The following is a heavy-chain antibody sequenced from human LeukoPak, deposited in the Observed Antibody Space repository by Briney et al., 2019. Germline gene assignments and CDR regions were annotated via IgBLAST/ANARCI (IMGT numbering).Heavy chain of an antibody. CDR2: ISYDGSNK. Sequence: GRSLRLSCAASGFTFSSYGMHWVRQAPGKGLEWVAVISYDGSNKYYADSVKGRFTISRDNSKNTLYLQMNILRAEDTAVYYCATNGPGKSRYFDYWGQGTLVTVSS. CDR3: ATNGPGKSRYFDY. CDR1: GFTFSSYG. J-gene: IGHJ4*02. D-gene: IGHD2-8*01. V-gene: IGHV3-30*03.